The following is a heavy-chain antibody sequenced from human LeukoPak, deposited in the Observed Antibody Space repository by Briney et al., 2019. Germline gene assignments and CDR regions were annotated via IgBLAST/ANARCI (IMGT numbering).Heavy chain of an antibody. V-gene: IGHV3-30*02. D-gene: IGHD7-27*01. CDR2: IPYDGSNK. CDR1: GFTFSNYG. J-gene: IGHJ3*02. Sequence: PGGSLRLSCEASGFTFSNYGMHWVRQAPGKGLEWVAFIPYDGSNKYYADSVKGRFTISRDNSKNTLYLQMNSLRAEDTAVYYCAKVSLRLGIWVAFDIWGQGTKVTVSS. CDR3: AKVSLRLGIWVAFDI.